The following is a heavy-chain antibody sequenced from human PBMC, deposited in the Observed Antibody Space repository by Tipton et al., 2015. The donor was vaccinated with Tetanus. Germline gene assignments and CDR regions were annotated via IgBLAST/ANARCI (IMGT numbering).Heavy chain of an antibody. D-gene: IGHD6-6*01. V-gene: IGHV4-34*01. Sequence: TLSLTCTVSGGSISSYYWSWIRQPPGKGLEWIGEINHSGSTNYNPSLKSRVTISVDTSKNQFSLKLSSVTAADTAVYYCARGGRGWNRQLVQLWDYWGQGTLVTVSS. CDR1: GGSISSYY. J-gene: IGHJ4*02. CDR3: ARGGRGWNRQLVQLWDY. CDR2: INHSGST.